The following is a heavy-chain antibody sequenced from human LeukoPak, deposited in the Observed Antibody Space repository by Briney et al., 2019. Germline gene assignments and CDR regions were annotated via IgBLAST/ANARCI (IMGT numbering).Heavy chain of an antibody. CDR1: GYTFSNYG. V-gene: IGHV1-18*01. J-gene: IGHJ5*02. Sequence: ASVKVSCKASGYTFSNYGISWVRQAPGQGLEWMGWISAYNGHTSYAQKLQGRVTMTTDTSTNTAYMELRSPRSDDTAVYYCARDYPVAGGEDCFDPWGQGTLVTVSS. D-gene: IGHD6-19*01. CDR3: ARDYPVAGGEDCFDP. CDR2: ISAYNGHT.